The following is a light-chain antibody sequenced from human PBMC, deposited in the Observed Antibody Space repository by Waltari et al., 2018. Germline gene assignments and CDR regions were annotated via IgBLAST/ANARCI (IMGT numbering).Light chain of an antibody. CDR1: QDISNW. V-gene: IGKV1-12*01. J-gene: IGKJ3*01. CDR2: AAS. Sequence: DIQMTQSPSSVSASVGDRVTTTCRASQDISNWLAWYQQKPGKAPKLLIYAASSLQTGVPERFIGGGSGTEYTPTISSMRPEDFGAYYCQQDRSFPITSGPGTKVDMK. CDR3: QQDRSFPIT.